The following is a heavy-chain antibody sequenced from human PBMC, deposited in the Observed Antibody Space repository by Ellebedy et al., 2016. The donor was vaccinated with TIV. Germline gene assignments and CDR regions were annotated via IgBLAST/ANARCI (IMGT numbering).Heavy chain of an antibody. CDR1: GFTFTTYA. V-gene: IGHV3-23*01. CDR3: AKAGTQYFDC. Sequence: PGGSLRLSCAASGFTFTTYAMHWVRQAPGKGLEWVSGIGTGGNTFYADSVRGRFTISRDTSKNTVFLQINSLRAEDTALYYCAKAGTQYFDCWGQGTLVTVSS. J-gene: IGHJ4*02. CDR2: IGTGGNT.